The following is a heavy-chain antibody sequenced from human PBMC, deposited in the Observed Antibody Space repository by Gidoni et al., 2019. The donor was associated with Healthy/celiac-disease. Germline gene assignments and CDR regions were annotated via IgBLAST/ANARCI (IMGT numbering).Heavy chain of an antibody. J-gene: IGHJ5*02. CDR2: IYYSGST. CDR1: GGSISSRSYY. CDR3: ARHNPSITIVCRVMVTCGCFDP. Sequence: QVQLQESGPGLVKPSETLSLPCTVAGGSISSRSYYWGWIRQPPGKGLEWTGSIYYSGSTYYNPSRKRRVTISVDTSTNQFALKLSSVTSPDTAVYYGARHNPSITIVCRVMVTCGCFDPWGQGTLVTVSS. V-gene: IGHV4-39*01. D-gene: IGHD3-9*01.